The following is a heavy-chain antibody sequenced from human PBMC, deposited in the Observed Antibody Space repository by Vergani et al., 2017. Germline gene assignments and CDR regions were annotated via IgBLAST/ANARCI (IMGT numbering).Heavy chain of an antibody. Sequence: QVQLVQSGAEVKKPGASVKVSCKASGYTFTSYYMHWVRQAPGQGLELMGIINPSGGSTSYAQKFQGRVTMTRDTSTSTVYMELSSLRSEDTAVYYCARGLIRFLEWPNKGDYWGQGTLVTVSS. J-gene: IGHJ4*02. D-gene: IGHD3-3*01. CDR1: GYTFTSYY. CDR2: INPSGGST. CDR3: ARGLIRFLEWPNKGDY. V-gene: IGHV1-46*01.